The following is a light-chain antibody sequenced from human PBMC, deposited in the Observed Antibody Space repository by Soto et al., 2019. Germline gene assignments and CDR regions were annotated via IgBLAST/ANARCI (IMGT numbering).Light chain of an antibody. CDR2: DAS. V-gene: IGKV1-5*01. CDR3: QQYFSDWT. CDR1: QSVNSW. Sequence: DIQMTQSPSTLSAFVGDRVAITCRASQSVNSWFAWYQQRPGKAPKLLIYDASILQSGVPSRFSGSASGTEFTLTISGLQPDDFATYYCQQYFSDWTFGQGTKVDI. J-gene: IGKJ1*01.